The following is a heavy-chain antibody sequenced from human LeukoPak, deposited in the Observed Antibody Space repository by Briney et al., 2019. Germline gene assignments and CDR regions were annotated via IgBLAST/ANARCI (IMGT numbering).Heavy chain of an antibody. D-gene: IGHD4-23*01. V-gene: IGHV1-2*02. CDR1: GYTFTGYY. CDR2: INPNSGGT. J-gene: IGHJ3*02. Sequence: ASVKVSCKASGYTFTGYYMHWVRQAPGQGLEWMGWINPNSGGTNYAQKFQGRVTITADKSTSTAYMELSSLRSEDTAVYYCALEAEVHGGNSDAFDIWGQGTMVTVSS. CDR3: ALEAEVHGGNSDAFDI.